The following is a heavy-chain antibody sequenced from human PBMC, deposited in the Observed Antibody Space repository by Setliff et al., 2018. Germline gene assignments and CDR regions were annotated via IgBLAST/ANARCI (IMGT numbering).Heavy chain of an antibody. CDR3: ARGFGYYYDSSGYYFHYGMDV. Sequence: PSETLSLTCTVSGGSISSHHWSWIRQPPGKGLEWIGSIYYSGSTNYNPSLKSRVTISVDTSKNQFSLKLSSVTAADAAVHYCARGFGYYYDSSGYYFHYGMDVWGQGTTVTVSS. D-gene: IGHD3-22*01. CDR2: IYYSGST. CDR1: GGSISSHH. J-gene: IGHJ6*02. V-gene: IGHV4-59*11.